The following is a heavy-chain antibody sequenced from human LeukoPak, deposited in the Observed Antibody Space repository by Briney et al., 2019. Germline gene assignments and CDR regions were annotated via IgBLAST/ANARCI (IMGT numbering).Heavy chain of an antibody. D-gene: IGHD3-22*01. CDR2: ISYDGSNK. CDR1: GFTFSSYA. J-gene: IGHJ4*02. CDR3: ATLYDSAGYYRTPNDS. V-gene: IGHV3-30*04. Sequence: VQPGRSLRLSCAASGFTFSSYAMHWVRQAPGKGLEWVAVISYDGSNKYYADSVKGRFTISRDNSKNTLYLQMNSLRAEDTAVYYCATLYDSAGYYRTPNDSWGQGTLVTVSS.